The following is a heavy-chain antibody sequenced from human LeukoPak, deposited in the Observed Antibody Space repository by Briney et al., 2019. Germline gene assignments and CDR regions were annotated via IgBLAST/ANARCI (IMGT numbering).Heavy chain of an antibody. D-gene: IGHD6-6*01. Sequence: SVKVSCKASGGTFSSYAISWVRQAPGQGLEWMEGIIPIFGTANYAQKFQGRVTITTDESTSTAYIELSSLRSEDTAVYYCARQEGSSYQKQEYYFDYWGQGTLVTVSS. CDR2: IIPIFGTA. CDR3: ARQEGSSYQKQEYYFDY. V-gene: IGHV1-69*05. CDR1: GGTFSSYA. J-gene: IGHJ4*02.